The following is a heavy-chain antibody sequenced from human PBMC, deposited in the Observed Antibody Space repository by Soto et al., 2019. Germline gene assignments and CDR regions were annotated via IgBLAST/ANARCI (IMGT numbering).Heavy chain of an antibody. CDR1: GFAVSSFT. V-gene: IGHV3-21*01. Sequence: GGSQRLSCEASGFAVSSFTFNWVRQAPGKGLEWVSSISSSSAYISYEGSVKGRFSISRDNAQNSLYLQMESLRFDDTAVYYCFLDGLTFGGDWGQVTLVTVCS. CDR3: FLDGLTFGGD. D-gene: IGHD3-16*01. CDR2: ISSSSAYI. J-gene: IGHJ1*01.